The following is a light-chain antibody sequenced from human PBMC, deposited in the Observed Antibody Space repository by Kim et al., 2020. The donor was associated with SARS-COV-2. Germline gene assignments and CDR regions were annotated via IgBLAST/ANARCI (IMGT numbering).Light chain of an antibody. V-gene: IGKV3-20*01. CDR1: RGVSSNY. J-gene: IGKJ5*01. CDR2: GAS. Sequence: PGERTTLSCRASRGVSSNYLAWDQQKPRQARRLLNSGASSRAAGTPDRFSGRGSGTDFTHTSSRLEPEDSAVYHWQQYGSSVTFGQGTRLEIK. CDR3: QQYGSSVT.